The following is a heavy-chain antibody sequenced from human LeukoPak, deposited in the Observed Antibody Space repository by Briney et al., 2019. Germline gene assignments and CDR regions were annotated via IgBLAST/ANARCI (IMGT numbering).Heavy chain of an antibody. J-gene: IGHJ5*02. CDR2: INPNSGGT. Sequence: ASVKVSCKASGYTFTGYYMHWVRQAPGLGLEWMGWINPNSGGTNYAQKFQGRVTMTRDTSISTAYMELSRLRSDDTAVYYCARDRCWGSTSCYTLNWFDPWGQGTLVTVSS. D-gene: IGHD2-2*02. CDR1: GYTFTGYY. CDR3: ARDRCWGSTSCYTLNWFDP. V-gene: IGHV1-2*02.